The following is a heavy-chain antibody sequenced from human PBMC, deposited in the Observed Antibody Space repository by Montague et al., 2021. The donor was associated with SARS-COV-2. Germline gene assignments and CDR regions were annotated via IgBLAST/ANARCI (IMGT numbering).Heavy chain of an antibody. D-gene: IGHD2-2*01. J-gene: IGHJ3*02. Sequence: SETLSLTCAISGGSFSNYYWSWIRQPPGKGLEWIGEVNQSGTTIYNPSVKSGVTISEDTSKNQFYLRLNSVTAADTAVYYCARGRGPVVVPGAGPAWRAFDIWGQGTMVTVSS. V-gene: IGHV4-34*01. CDR3: ARGRGPVVVPGAGPAWRAFDI. CDR1: GGSFSNYY. CDR2: VNQSGTT.